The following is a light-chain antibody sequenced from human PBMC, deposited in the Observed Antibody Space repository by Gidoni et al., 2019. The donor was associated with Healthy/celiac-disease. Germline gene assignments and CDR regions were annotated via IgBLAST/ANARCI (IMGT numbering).Light chain of an antibody. J-gene: IGLJ2*01. CDR2: EVS. CDR1: SSDVGGYNY. CDR3: SSYTSSSLWDVV. Sequence: QSALTQPASVSGSPGQSITISCTGTSSDVGGYNYVSWYQQHPGKAPKLMIYEVSNRPSGVSNRFSGSKSGNTASLTISGLQAEDEADYYCSSYTSSSLWDVVFGGGTKLTVL. V-gene: IGLV2-14*01.